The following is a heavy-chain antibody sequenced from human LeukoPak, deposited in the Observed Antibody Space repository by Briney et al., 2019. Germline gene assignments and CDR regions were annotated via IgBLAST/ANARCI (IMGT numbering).Heavy chain of an antibody. J-gene: IGHJ3*02. V-gene: IGHV4-59*12. CDR1: GGSISSYY. CDR2: IYYSGST. Sequence: SETLSLTCTVPGGSISSYYWSWIRQPPGKGLEWIGYIYYSGSTNYNPSLKSRVTISVDTSKNQFSLKLSSVTAADTAVYYCARGPEGGARGAFDIWGQGTMVTVSS. CDR3: ARGPEGGARGAFDI. D-gene: IGHD1-26*01.